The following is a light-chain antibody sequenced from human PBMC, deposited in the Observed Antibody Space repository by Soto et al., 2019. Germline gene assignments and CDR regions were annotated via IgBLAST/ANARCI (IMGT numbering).Light chain of an antibody. Sequence: DIQMTPSPSTLSASLGDRVTITFRASQSISSWLAWYQQKPGKAPKLLIYDASSLESGVPSRFSGSGSGTEFTLTISSLQPHDFATYYCQQYNSYWTFGQGTKVDIK. J-gene: IGKJ1*01. CDR2: DAS. CDR1: QSISSW. CDR3: QQYNSYWT. V-gene: IGKV1-5*01.